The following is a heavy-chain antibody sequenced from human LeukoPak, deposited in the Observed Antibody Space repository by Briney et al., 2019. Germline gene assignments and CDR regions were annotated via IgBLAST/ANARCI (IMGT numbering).Heavy chain of an antibody. CDR1: GFAFSSYA. J-gene: IGHJ4*02. CDR2: ISGSGSGGRT. CDR3: ANGYNWNDEPFDY. V-gene: IGHV3-23*01. Sequence: GGSLRLSCAASGFAFSSYAMSWVRQAPGQGLEWVSSISGSGSGGRTYYADSVKGRFTISRDNSKNTLYLQMNSLRAEDTAVYYCANGYNWNDEPFDYWGQGTLVTVFS. D-gene: IGHD1-20*01.